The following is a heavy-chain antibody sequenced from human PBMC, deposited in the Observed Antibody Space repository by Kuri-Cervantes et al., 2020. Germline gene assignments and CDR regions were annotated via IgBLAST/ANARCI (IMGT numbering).Heavy chain of an antibody. V-gene: IGHV3-30-3*01. Sequence: GGSLRLSCAASGLTFSSYAMHWVRQAPGKGLEWVAVISYDGSNKYYADSVKGRFTISRDNSKNTLYLQMNSLRAEDTAVYYCAKDPHPYYDSSGYFVFDYWGQGTLVTVSS. CDR2: ISYDGSNK. CDR1: GLTFSSYA. CDR3: AKDPHPYYDSSGYFVFDY. J-gene: IGHJ4*02. D-gene: IGHD3-22*01.